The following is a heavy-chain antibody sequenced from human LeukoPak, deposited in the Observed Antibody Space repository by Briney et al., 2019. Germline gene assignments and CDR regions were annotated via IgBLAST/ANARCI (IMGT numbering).Heavy chain of an antibody. Sequence: GGSLRLSCAASGFTFSSYWMHWVRQAPGKGLVWVSRINSDGSSTSNADSVKGRFTISRDNTKNTLYLQMNRLRAEDTDVYYRARDKDSSFDYWGQGTQVTVSS. V-gene: IGHV3-74*01. J-gene: IGHJ4*02. D-gene: IGHD2-15*01. CDR1: GFTFSSYW. CDR3: ARDKDSSFDY. CDR2: INSDGSST.